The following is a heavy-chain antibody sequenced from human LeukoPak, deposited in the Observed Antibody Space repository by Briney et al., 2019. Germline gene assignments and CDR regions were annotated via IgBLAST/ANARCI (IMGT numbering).Heavy chain of an antibody. V-gene: IGHV3-23*01. D-gene: IGHD5-18*01. CDR1: GFTFSSYG. J-gene: IGHJ4*02. CDR2: ISGSGGST. CDR3: AKDHRYTFGSPYYFDY. Sequence: GGSLRLSCAASGFTFSSYGMHWVRQAPGKGLEWVSGISGSGGSTYYADSVKGRFTISRDNSKNTLYLQMNSLRAEDTAVYYCAKDHRYTFGSPYYFDYWGQGTLVTVSS.